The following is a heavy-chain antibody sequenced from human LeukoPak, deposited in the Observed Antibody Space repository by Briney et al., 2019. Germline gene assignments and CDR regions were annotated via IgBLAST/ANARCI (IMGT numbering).Heavy chain of an antibody. CDR1: GFNVSNNY. J-gene: IGHJ4*02. CDR2: IYRGGST. D-gene: IGHD6-13*01. Sequence: QPGRSLRLSCTASGFNVSNNYMSWVRQAPGKGLEWVSVIYRGGSTYYADSVKGRFTMSRDNSKNTVYLQMDSLRAEDTAVYYCARDRGAAAGNWGQGTLVTVSS. CDR3: ARDRGAAAGN. V-gene: IGHV3-53*01.